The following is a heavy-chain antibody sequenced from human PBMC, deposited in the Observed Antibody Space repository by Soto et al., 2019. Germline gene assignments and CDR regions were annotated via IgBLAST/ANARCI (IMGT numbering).Heavy chain of an antibody. D-gene: IGHD4-17*01. V-gene: IGHV4-59*01. Sequence: QVQLQESGPGLVKPSETLSLTCTVSGGSISSYYWSWIRQPPGKGLEWIGYNYYSGSTNYNPSLKSRVTISVDTSKNQFSLKLSSVTAADTAVYYCARAGPDTVTRPFDYWGQGTLVTVSS. CDR1: GGSISSYY. CDR2: NYYSGST. J-gene: IGHJ4*02. CDR3: ARAGPDTVTRPFDY.